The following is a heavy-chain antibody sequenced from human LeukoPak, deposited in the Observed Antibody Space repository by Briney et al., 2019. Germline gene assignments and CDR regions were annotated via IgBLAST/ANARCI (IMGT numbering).Heavy chain of an antibody. CDR1: GYTFTSYY. CDR3: AAELYGVYTDCCTFHL. J-gene: IGHJ3*01. Sequence: GASVKVSCKASGYTFTSYYMHWVRQAPGQGLEWMGIINPSGGSTSYAQKFQGRVTMTRDTSTSTVYMELSSLRSEDTAVYYCAAELYGVYTDCCTFHLWGQGTLVTVSS. CDR2: INPSGGST. V-gene: IGHV1-46*01. D-gene: IGHD4-17*01.